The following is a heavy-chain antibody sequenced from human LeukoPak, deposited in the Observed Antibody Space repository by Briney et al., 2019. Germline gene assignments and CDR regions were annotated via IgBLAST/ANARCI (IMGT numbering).Heavy chain of an antibody. CDR3: ARGAPCGGDCSRCFDP. D-gene: IGHD2-21*02. Sequence: GGSLRHSCAASGFTFSSYVLDWVRQAPGKGLEWVSSISSSSHIYYADSVKGRFTISRDNAKNSLYLQMNSLRVEDTAVYYCARGAPCGGDCSRCFDPWGQGTLVTVSS. CDR2: ISSSSHI. CDR1: GFTFSSYV. J-gene: IGHJ5*02. V-gene: IGHV3-21*01.